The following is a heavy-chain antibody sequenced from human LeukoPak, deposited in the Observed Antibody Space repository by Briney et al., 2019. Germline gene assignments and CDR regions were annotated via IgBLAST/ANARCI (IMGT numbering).Heavy chain of an antibody. V-gene: IGHV1-46*01. CDR1: GYTFTSYY. J-gene: IGHJ4*02. D-gene: IGHD5-24*01. CDR3: AREDGLQMATWFSY. Sequence: GASVTVSCKASGYTFTSYYMHWVRQAPGQGLEWMGIINPSGGSTSYAQKFQGRVTMTRDISTSTVYMELSSLRSEDTAVYYCAREDGLQMATWFSYSGQPPLVTVSS. CDR2: INPSGGST.